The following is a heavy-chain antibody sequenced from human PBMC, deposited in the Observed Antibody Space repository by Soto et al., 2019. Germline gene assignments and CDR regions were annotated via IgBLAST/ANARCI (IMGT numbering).Heavy chain of an antibody. CDR2: ISYDGSNK. CDR1: GFTFSSYA. CDR3: ARDRVPAAVYYYYYGMDV. Sequence: QVQLVESGGGVVQPGRSLRLSCAASGFTFSSYAMHWVRQAPGKGLEWVAVISYDGSNKYYADSVKGRFTISRDNSTNTLYLQMNSLRAEDTAVYYCARDRVPAAVYYYYYGMDVWGQGTTVTVSS. J-gene: IGHJ6*02. D-gene: IGHD2-2*01. V-gene: IGHV3-30-3*01.